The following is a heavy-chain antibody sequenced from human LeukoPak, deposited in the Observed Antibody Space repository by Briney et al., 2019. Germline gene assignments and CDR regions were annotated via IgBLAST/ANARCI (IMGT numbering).Heavy chain of an antibody. CDR1: GFTFSTYA. J-gene: IGHJ3*02. D-gene: IGHD3-10*01. CDR2: ISAGGDST. V-gene: IGHV3-23*01. Sequence: PEGSLRLSCAASGFTFSTYAMSWVRQAPGKGLEWVSSISAGGDSTHYADSVKGRFTISRDNAKNTLYLQMNSLRAEDTAVYYCARGGVWFGELLSHDAFDIWGQGTMVTVSS. CDR3: ARGGVWFGELLSHDAFDI.